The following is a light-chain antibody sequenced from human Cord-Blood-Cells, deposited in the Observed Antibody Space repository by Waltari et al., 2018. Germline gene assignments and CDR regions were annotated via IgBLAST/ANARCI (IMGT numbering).Light chain of an antibody. CDR3: SSYTSSSTYV. CDR1: SSDVVSCTR. CDR2: EIS. J-gene: IGLJ1*01. V-gene: IGLV2-18*02. Sequence: SALPQPPSVSGSPGQSVTISCTGTSSDVVSCTRVSSYQQPPGTAPKLMIYEISNRPSGVPDRFSGSKSGNTASLTISGLQAEDEADYYCSSYTSSSTYVFGTGTKVTVL.